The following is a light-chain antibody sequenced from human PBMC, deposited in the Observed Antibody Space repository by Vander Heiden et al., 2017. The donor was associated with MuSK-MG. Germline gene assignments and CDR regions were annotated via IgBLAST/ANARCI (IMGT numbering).Light chain of an antibody. V-gene: IGKV1-5*03. CDR1: QSISEW. CDR2: QAS. J-gene: IGKJ1*01. CDR3: QQYNSYSRT. Sequence: DIQMTQSPSTLSASVGDRVTITCRASQSISEWLAWYQQKPGKAPKLLIYQASSLGSGVPSRFSGSGSGTEFTLTISGLQPDDFATYYCQQYNSYSRTFGQGTKVEIK.